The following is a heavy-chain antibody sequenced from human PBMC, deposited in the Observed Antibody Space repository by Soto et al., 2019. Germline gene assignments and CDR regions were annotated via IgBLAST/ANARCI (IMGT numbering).Heavy chain of an antibody. V-gene: IGHV1-8*01. J-gene: IGHJ4*02. CDR2: MNPSSGNT. D-gene: IGHD3-10*01. Sequence: QVQLVQSGAEVKKPGASVKVSCKASGYTFTSHNINWVRQATGQWLEWMGWMNPSSGNTGSAQKFQGRVAMTRSTSSSTAYMELSSLHSDDTAVYFCAREDFYGSGSYSHWGQGTLVTVSS. CDR1: GYTFTSHN. CDR3: AREDFYGSGSYSH.